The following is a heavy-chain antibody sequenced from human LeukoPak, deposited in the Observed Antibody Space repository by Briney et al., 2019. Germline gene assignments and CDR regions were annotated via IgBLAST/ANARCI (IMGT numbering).Heavy chain of an antibody. Sequence: SETLSLTCTVSGGSISSHYWSWIRQPPGKGLEWIGYIYYSGSTNYNPSLKSRVTISVDTSKNQFSLKLSSVTAADTAVYYCARVVGATPYNWFDPWGQGTLVTVSS. D-gene: IGHD1-26*01. CDR2: IYYSGST. CDR3: ARVVGATPYNWFDP. CDR1: GGSISSHY. V-gene: IGHV4-59*11. J-gene: IGHJ5*02.